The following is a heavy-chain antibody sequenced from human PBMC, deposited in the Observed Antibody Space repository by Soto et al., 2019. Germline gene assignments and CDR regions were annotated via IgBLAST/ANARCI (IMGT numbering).Heavy chain of an antibody. CDR2: IYYSGST. CDR3: ARDRGYDILTGYYKGKENYYYGMDV. Sequence: SETLSLTCTVSGGSISSGDYYWSWIRQPPGKGLEWIGYIYYSGSTYYNPSLKSRVTISVDTSKNQFSLKLSSVTAADTAVYYCARDRGYDILTGYYKGKENYYYGMDVWGQGTTVTV. D-gene: IGHD3-9*01. V-gene: IGHV4-30-4*01. CDR1: GGSISSGDYY. J-gene: IGHJ6*02.